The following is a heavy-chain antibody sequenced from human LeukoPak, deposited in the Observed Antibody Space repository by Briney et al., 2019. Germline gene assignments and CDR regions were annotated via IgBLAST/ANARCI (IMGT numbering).Heavy chain of an antibody. D-gene: IGHD6-19*01. CDR2: INPNSGGT. V-gene: IGHV1-2*02. CDR3: ARGDSSGWYLSGSYYYYGMDV. CDR1: GYTFTGYY. Sequence: ASVKVSCKASGYTFTGYYMHWARQAPGQGLEWMGWINPNSGGTNYAQKFQGRVTMTRDTSISTAYMELSRLRSDDTAVYYCARGDSSGWYLSGSYYYYGMDVWGQGTTVTVSS. J-gene: IGHJ6*02.